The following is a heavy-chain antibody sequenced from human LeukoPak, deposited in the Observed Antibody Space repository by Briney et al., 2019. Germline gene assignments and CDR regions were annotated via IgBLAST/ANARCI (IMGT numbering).Heavy chain of an antibody. D-gene: IGHD3-22*01. V-gene: IGHV1-8*01. Sequence: ASVKVSCKASGYTFTSYDINWVRQATGQGLEWMGWMNPNSGNTGYAQKFQGRVTMTRDMSTSTVYMELSSLRSEDTAVYYCAGVDYYDSSGYYGINYWGQGTLVTVSS. J-gene: IGHJ4*02. CDR1: GYTFTSYD. CDR2: MNPNSGNT. CDR3: AGVDYYDSSGYYGINY.